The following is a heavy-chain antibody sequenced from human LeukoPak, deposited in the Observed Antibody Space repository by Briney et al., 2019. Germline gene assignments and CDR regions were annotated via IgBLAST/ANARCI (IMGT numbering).Heavy chain of an antibody. CDR2: IIPIFGTA. CDR1: GGTFSSYA. CDR3: ASSTPTGLYYFDY. Sequence: SVKVSCKASGGTFSSYAISWVRQAPGQGLEWMGGIIPIFGTANYAQKFQGRVTITADESTSTAYMELSSLRSEDTAVYYCASSTPTGLYYFDYWGRGTLVTVSS. D-gene: IGHD3-10*01. J-gene: IGHJ4*02. V-gene: IGHV1-69*01.